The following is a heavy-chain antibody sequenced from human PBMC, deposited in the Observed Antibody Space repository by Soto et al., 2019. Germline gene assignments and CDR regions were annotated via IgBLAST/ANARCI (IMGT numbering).Heavy chain of an antibody. Sequence: LSLTCAVYGGSFSGYYWSWIHQPPWKGLEWIGGINHSGSTNYNPSLKSRVTISVDTSKNQFSLKLSSVTAADTAVYYCARGPNIRFLEWLLPPIKDYYYGMDVWGQGTTVTVSS. CDR1: GGSFSGYY. D-gene: IGHD3-3*01. V-gene: IGHV4-34*01. J-gene: IGHJ6*02. CDR2: INHSGST. CDR3: ARGPNIRFLEWLLPPIKDYYYGMDV.